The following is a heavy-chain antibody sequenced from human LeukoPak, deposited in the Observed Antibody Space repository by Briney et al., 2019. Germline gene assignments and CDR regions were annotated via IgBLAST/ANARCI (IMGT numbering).Heavy chain of an antibody. CDR3: ARDGTVTRAFDI. J-gene: IGHJ3*02. Sequence: GASVKVSCKASGGTFTSYAISWVRQAPGQGLEWMGGIIPIFGTANYAQKFQGRGTITADESTSTAYMELSSLRSEDTAVYYCARDGTVTRAFDIWGQGTMVTVSS. V-gene: IGHV1-69*13. CDR1: GGTFTSYA. CDR2: IIPIFGTA. D-gene: IGHD4-11*01.